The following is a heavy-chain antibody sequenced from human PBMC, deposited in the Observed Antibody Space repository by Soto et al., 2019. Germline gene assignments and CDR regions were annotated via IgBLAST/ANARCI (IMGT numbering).Heavy chain of an antibody. CDR3: AKDSNIAVAGGFDY. CDR1: GFTFRSYA. CDR2: ISGSGGST. V-gene: IGHV3-23*01. D-gene: IGHD6-19*01. Sequence: GGSLIVSSAAAGFTFRSYAMSWVRQDPGKGLEWVSAISGSGGSTYYADSVKGRFTISRDNSKNTLYLQMNSLRAEDTAVYYCAKDSNIAVAGGFDYWGQGTLVTVSS. J-gene: IGHJ4*02.